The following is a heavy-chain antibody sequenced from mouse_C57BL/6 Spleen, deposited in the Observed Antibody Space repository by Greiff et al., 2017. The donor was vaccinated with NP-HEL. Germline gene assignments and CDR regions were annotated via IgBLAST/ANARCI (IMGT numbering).Heavy chain of an antibody. CDR1: GYTFTSYW. J-gene: IGHJ2*01. Sequence: QVHVKQPGAELVRPGSSVKLSCKASGYTFTSYWMDWVKQRPGQGLEWIGNIYPSDSETHYNQKFKDKATLTVDKSSSTAYMQLSSLTSEDSAVYYCARLDSSVHFDYWGQDTTLTVSS. V-gene: IGHV1-61*01. D-gene: IGHD3-2*02. CDR3: ARLDSSVHFDY. CDR2: IYPSDSET.